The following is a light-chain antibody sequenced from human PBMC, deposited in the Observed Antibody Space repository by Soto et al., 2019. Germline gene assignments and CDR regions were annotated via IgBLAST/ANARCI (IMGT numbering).Light chain of an antibody. V-gene: IGLV1-47*01. CDR3: AAWDDSLSAYVV. CDR1: SSNIGSNY. Sequence: QSVLTHPPSASGTPGQRVTTSCSGSSSNIGSNYVYWYQQLPGTAPKLLIYRNNQRPSGVPDRFSGSKSGTSASLAISGLRSEDEADYYCAAWDDSLSAYVVFGGGTKLTVL. J-gene: IGLJ2*01. CDR2: RNN.